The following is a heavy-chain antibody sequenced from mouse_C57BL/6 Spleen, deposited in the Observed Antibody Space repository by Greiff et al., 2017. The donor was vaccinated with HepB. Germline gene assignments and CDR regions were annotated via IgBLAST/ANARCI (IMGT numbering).Heavy chain of an antibody. CDR2: INPNNGGT. J-gene: IGHJ3*01. CDR3: ARAGSSPAWFAY. D-gene: IGHD1-1*01. Sequence: VQLQQSGPELVKPGASVKMSCKASGYTFTDYNMHWVKQSHGKSLEWIGYINPNNGGTSYNQKFKGKATLTVNKSSSTAYMALRSLTSEDSAVYYCARAGSSPAWFAYWGQGTLVTVSA. V-gene: IGHV1-22*01. CDR1: GYTFTDYN.